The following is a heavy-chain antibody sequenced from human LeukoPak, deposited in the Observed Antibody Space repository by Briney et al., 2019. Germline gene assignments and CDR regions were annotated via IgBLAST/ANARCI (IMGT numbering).Heavy chain of an antibody. CDR2: INTGGSST. J-gene: IGHJ4*02. Sequence: QTGGSLRLSCAVSGFTLSRYWMHWVRQAPRKGLVWVSRINTGGSSTTYADSVKGRFTISRDNVKNTLYLQMNSLGAEDTAVYYCVRDSGDGSTSFDNWGQGTLVTVSS. D-gene: IGHD5-24*01. V-gene: IGHV3-74*01. CDR3: VRDSGDGSTSFDN. CDR1: GFTLSRYW.